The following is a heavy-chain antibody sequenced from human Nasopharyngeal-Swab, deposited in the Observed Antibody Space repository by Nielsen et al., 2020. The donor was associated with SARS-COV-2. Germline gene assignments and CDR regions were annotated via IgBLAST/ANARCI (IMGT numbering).Heavy chain of an antibody. V-gene: IGHV3-21*06. CDR1: GFTFSTYS. D-gene: IGHD6-19*01. J-gene: IGHJ4*02. CDR2: ISSSVSYI. Sequence: GGSLRLSCAASGFTFSTYSMIWVRQAPAKGLEWVSWISSSVSYIYYADSVKGRFTISRDNAKNALYLQISSLRAEDTAVYYCARLPSAWGRRDFDYWGQGTLVTVSS. CDR3: ARLPSAWGRRDFDY.